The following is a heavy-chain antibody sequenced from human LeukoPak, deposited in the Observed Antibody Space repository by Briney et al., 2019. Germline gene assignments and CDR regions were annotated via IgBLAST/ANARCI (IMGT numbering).Heavy chain of an antibody. CDR3: ARLVIVGSAADAFDI. V-gene: IGHV4-59*08. D-gene: IGHD5-12*01. CDR2: IYYSGST. Sequence: SETLSLTCTVSSGSISSYYWSWIRQPPGKGLEWIGYIYYSGSTNYNPSLKSRVTISVDTSKNQFSLKLSSVTAADTAVYYCARLVIVGSAADAFDIWGQGTMVTVSS. CDR1: SGSISSYY. J-gene: IGHJ3*02.